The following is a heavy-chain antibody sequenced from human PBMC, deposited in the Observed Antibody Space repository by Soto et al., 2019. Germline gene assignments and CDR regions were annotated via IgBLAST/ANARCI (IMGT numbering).Heavy chain of an antibody. V-gene: IGHV1-3*01. CDR2: INAGNGNT. CDR3: ARRGDYVNYYYGMDV. CDR1: GYTFTGYA. Sequence: ASVKVSCKASGYTFTGYAMHWVCQAPGQRLEWMGWINAGNGNTKYSQKFQGRVTITRDTSASTAYMELSSLRSEDTAVYYCARRGDYVNYYYGMDVWGQGTTVTVSS. J-gene: IGHJ6*02. D-gene: IGHD4-17*01.